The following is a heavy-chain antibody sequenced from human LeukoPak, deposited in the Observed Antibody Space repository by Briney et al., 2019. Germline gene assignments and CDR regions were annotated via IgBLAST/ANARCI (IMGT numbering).Heavy chain of an antibody. CDR1: GGSFSGYC. V-gene: IGHV4-34*01. CDR2: INHDRTT. Sequence: PSETLSLTCAVFGGSFSGYCWNWIRQPPGKGLEWIAEINHDRTTKYNPSLKSRVTISVDTSKNQFSLKLSSVTAADTAVYYCARHEMATISFYYYYGMDVWGQGTTVTVSS. J-gene: IGHJ6*02. CDR3: ARHEMATISFYYYYGMDV. D-gene: IGHD5-24*01.